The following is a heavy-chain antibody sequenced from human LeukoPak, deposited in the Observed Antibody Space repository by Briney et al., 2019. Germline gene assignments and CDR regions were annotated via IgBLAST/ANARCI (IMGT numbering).Heavy chain of an antibody. V-gene: IGHV3-21*01. Sequence: GGSLRLSCAASGFNFSSYIMNWVRQAPGKGLEWVSSISSSSSYIYYADSVKGRFTISRDNAKNSLYLQMNSLRAEDTAVYYCAREDIAARPVSEYWGQGTLVTVSS. J-gene: IGHJ4*02. D-gene: IGHD6-6*01. CDR3: AREDIAARPVSEY. CDR2: ISSSSSYI. CDR1: GFNFSSYI.